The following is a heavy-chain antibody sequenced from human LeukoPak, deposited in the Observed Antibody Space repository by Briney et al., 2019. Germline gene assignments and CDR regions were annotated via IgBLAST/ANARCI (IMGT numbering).Heavy chain of an antibody. V-gene: IGHV1-2*02. CDR1: GYTFTGYY. CDR3: ARDRGASLFVVVPAAIRDAFDI. Sequence: ASVKVSCKASGYTFTGYYMHWVRQAPGQGLEWMGWINPNSGGTNYAQKFQGRATITADESTSTAYMELSSLRSEDTAVYYCARDRGASLFVVVPAAIRDAFDIWGQGTMVTVSS. D-gene: IGHD2-2*01. CDR2: INPNSGGT. J-gene: IGHJ3*02.